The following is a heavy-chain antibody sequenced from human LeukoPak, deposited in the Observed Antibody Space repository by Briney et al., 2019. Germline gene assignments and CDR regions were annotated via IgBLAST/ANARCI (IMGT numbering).Heavy chain of an antibody. CDR2: NYHSGST. CDR3: AREEHYYASSGYFDY. J-gene: IGHJ4*02. V-gene: IGHV4-4*02. Sequence: SETLSLTCAGSGGSISSSNWWRWVRQPPGKGLEWIGENYHSGSTNYNPSLKSRVTISVDTTTNQFSLKLSSVTAAEEAVDYCAREEHYYASSGYFDYWGQGTLVTVSS. CDR1: GGSISSSNW. D-gene: IGHD3-22*01.